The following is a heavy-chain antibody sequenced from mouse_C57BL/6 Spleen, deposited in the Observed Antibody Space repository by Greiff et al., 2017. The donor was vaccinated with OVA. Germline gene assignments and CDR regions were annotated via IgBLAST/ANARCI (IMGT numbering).Heavy chain of an antibody. J-gene: IGHJ2*01. CDR3: ARTGRRGYYFDY. D-gene: IGHD3-3*01. V-gene: IGHV5-17*01. CDR1: GFTFSDYG. Sequence: DVHLVESGGGLVKPAGSLKLSCAASGFTFSDYGMHWVRQAPEKGLEWVAYISSGSSTIYYADTVKGRFTISRDNAKNTLFLQMTSLRSEDTAMYYCARTGRRGYYFDYWGQGTTLTVSS. CDR2: ISSGSSTI.